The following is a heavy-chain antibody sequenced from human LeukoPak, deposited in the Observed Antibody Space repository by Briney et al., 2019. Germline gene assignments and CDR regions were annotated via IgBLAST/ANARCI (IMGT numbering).Heavy chain of an antibody. V-gene: IGHV3-64*01. Sequence: GGSLRLSCAASGFTFSNYAMHWVRQAPGEGLEYVSAISSNGAGTYYANSVKGRFTISRDNSRNTLYLQMGSLRAEDMAVYYCARADYDSSSYYADYWGQGTLVTVSS. D-gene: IGHD3-22*01. CDR3: ARADYDSSSYYADY. J-gene: IGHJ4*02. CDR2: ISSNGAGT. CDR1: GFTFSNYA.